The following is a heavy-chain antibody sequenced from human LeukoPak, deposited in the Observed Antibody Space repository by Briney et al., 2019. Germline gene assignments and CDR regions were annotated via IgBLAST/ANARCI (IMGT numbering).Heavy chain of an antibody. J-gene: IGHJ4*02. CDR3: AREDYYDSSGYYYFDY. V-gene: IGHV3-48*03. CDR1: GFTSSSYE. D-gene: IGHD3-22*01. Sequence: PGGSLRLSCAASGFTSSSYEMNWVRQAPGKGLEWVSYISSSGSTIYYADSVKGRFTISRDNAKNSLYLQMNSLRAEDTAVYYCAREDYYDSSGYYYFDYWGQGTLVTVSS. CDR2: ISSSGSTI.